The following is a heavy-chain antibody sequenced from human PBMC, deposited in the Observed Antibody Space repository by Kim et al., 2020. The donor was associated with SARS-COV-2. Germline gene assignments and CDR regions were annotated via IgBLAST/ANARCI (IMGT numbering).Heavy chain of an antibody. J-gene: IGHJ3*02. D-gene: IGHD6-13*01. CDR2: IIPIFGTA. Sequence: SVKVSCKASGGTFSSYAISWVRQAPGQGLEWMGGIIPIFGTANYAQKFQGRVTITADESTSTAYMELSSLRSEDTAVYYCARDRPVTAAASDDAFDIWGQGTMVTVSS. CDR3: ARDRPVTAAASDDAFDI. CDR1: GGTFSSYA. V-gene: IGHV1-69*13.